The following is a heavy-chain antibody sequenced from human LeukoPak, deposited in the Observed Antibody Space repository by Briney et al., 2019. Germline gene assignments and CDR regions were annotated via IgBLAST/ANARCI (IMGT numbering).Heavy chain of an antibody. D-gene: IGHD3-3*01. J-gene: IGHJ4*02. CDR1: GGTFSSYA. Sequence: SVKVSCKASGGTFSSYAISWVRQAPGQGLEWMGGIIPIFGTANYAQKFQGRVTIIADESTSTAYMELSSLRSEDTAVYYCARAGITIFGVRGGFDYWGQGTLVTVSS. V-gene: IGHV1-69*13. CDR3: ARAGITIFGVRGGFDY. CDR2: IIPIFGTA.